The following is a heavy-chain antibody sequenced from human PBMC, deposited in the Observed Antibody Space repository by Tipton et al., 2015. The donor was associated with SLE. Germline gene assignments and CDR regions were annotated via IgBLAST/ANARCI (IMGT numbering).Heavy chain of an antibody. D-gene: IGHD3-22*01. CDR3: ARTLYYYDSSVYSRYFDI. CDR1: AYSISTGYH. V-gene: IGHV4-38-2*01. CDR2: IHHSGNT. J-gene: IGHJ2*01. Sequence: TLSLTCAVSAYSISTGYHWGWIRQPPGKGLEWIASIHHSGNTYYNPSLKSRVSMSVDRSKNQFSLKLSSVTAADTAMYYCARTLYYYDSSVYSRYFDIWGRGTLVTVSS.